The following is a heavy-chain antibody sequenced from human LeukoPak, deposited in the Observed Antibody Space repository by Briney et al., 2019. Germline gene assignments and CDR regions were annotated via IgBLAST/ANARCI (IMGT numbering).Heavy chain of an antibody. Sequence: SETLSLTCAVYGGSFSGYYWSWIRQPPGKGLEWIGEVNHSGSTNYNPSHKSRVTMSVDTSKNQFSLKLSSVTAADTAVYYCARGEAAAGPMDYMDVWDTGATVTVSS. D-gene: IGHD6-13*01. J-gene: IGHJ6*03. CDR2: VNHSGST. CDR1: GGSFSGYY. CDR3: ARGEAAAGPMDYMDV. V-gene: IGHV4-34*01.